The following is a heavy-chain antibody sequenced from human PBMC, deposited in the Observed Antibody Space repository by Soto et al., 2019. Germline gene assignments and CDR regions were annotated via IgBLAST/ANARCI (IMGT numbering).Heavy chain of an antibody. Sequence: SVKVSCKASGGTFSSYAISWVRQAPGQGLEWMGGIIPIFGTANYAQKFQGRVTITADESTSTAYMELSSLRSEDTAVYYCARWALEYYYDSSGYFLDYWGQGTLVTVS. CDR2: IIPIFGTA. J-gene: IGHJ4*02. D-gene: IGHD3-22*01. CDR1: GGTFSSYA. V-gene: IGHV1-69*13. CDR3: ARWALEYYYDSSGYFLDY.